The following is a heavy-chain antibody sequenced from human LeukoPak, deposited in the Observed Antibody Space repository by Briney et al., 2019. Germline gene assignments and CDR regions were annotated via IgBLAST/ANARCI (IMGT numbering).Heavy chain of an antibody. CDR2: ISYDGSNK. J-gene: IGHJ4*02. CDR1: GFTLWIYG. CDR3: AKAGNAYNWNPFDR. V-gene: IGHV3-30*18. D-gene: IGHD1-20*01. Sequence: PGRSLRLSCAGSGFTLWIYGMHGARQAPGKGLEWVALISYDGSNKYYADSVKGRITISRDNSKNTLYLQMNSLRAEDTAVYYCAKAGNAYNWNPFDRWGQGILATVSS.